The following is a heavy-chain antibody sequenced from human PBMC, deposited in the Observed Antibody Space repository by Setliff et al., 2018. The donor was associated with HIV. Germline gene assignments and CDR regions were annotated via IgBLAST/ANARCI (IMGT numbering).Heavy chain of an antibody. CDR1: GFTFRNVW. CDR2: IKSKTDGGTT. D-gene: IGHD3-22*01. CDR3: TTTDPYYYDSSGYYKPRYYYYLDV. Sequence: SLRLSCAASGFTFRNVWMTWVRRAPGKGLEWVGRIKSKTDGGTTDYAAPVKDRFTISRDDSRNTLYLHMNSLKIEDTAVYFCTTTDPYYYDSSGYYKPRYYYYLDVWGKGTTVTVSS. J-gene: IGHJ6*03. V-gene: IGHV3-15*01.